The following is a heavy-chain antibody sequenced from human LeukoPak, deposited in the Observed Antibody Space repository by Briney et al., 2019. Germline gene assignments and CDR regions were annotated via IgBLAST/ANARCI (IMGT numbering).Heavy chain of an antibody. CDR3: ARCFGGDYYGMDV. J-gene: IGHJ6*02. V-gene: IGHV3-21*01. CDR1: GFTFSSYS. CDR2: ISSSSSYI. D-gene: IGHD3-10*01. Sequence: GRSLRLSCVASGFTFSSYSMNWVRQAPGKGLEWVSSISSSSSYIYYADSVKGRFTISRDNAKNSLYLQMNSLRAEDTAVYYCARCFGGDYYGMDVWGQGTTVTVSS.